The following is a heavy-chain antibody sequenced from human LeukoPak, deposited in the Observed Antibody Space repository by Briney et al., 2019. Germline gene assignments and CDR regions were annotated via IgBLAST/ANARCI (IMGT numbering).Heavy chain of an antibody. J-gene: IGHJ6*03. D-gene: IGHD3-9*01. CDR3: ARVRTNYDILTGGYYYYMDV. CDR2: IYYSGST. V-gene: IGHV4-59*01. Sequence: SETLSLTCTVSGGSISSYYWSWIRQPPGKGLEWIGYIYYSGSTNYNPSLKSRVTISVDTSKNQFSLKLSSVTAADTAVYYCARVRTNYDILTGGYYYYMDVWGKGTTVTVSS. CDR1: GGSISSYY.